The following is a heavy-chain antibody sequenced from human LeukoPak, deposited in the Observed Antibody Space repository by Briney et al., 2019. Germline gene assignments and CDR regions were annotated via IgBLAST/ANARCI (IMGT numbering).Heavy chain of an antibody. CDR1: GFTFYSYG. CDR3: ARFHSGSLFFDY. CDR2: ISSSGAYI. Sequence: GGSLRLSCAASGFTFYSYGMNWTRQSPGKGLEWVSSISSSGAYIDYADSMEGRFTISRDNARNSLHLQMNSLRVEDTAVYYCARFHSGSLFFDYWGLGTLVTVSS. J-gene: IGHJ4*02. V-gene: IGHV3-21*01. D-gene: IGHD1-26*01.